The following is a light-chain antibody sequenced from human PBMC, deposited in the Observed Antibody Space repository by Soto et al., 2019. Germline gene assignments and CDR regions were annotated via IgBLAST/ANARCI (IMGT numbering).Light chain of an antibody. Sequence: QSVLTQPASVSGSPGQSITISCTVGSYNFVSWYQQHPGKAPKVLIYEVSKRPSGVSDRFSGSKSGNTAPLTISGLQAEDEADYYCCSDAGRSTYVFGTGTKVTVL. V-gene: IGLV2-23*02. CDR2: EVS. J-gene: IGLJ1*01. CDR3: CSDAGRSTYV. CDR1: GSYNF.